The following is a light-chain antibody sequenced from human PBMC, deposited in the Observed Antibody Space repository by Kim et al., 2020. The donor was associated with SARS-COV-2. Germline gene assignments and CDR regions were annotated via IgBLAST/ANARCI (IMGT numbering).Light chain of an antibody. J-gene: IGLJ2*01. Sequence: QSVLTQSPSVSGAPGQRVTISCTGSCSDIGAGYDVHWYQLLPGTAPKLLIYENNNRPSGVPDRFSGSKSGTSASLAITGLQAEDEADYYCQSGSLSEVIFGGGTQLTVL. CDR1: CSDIGAGYD. CDR3: QSGSLSEVI. V-gene: IGLV1-40*01. CDR2: ENN.